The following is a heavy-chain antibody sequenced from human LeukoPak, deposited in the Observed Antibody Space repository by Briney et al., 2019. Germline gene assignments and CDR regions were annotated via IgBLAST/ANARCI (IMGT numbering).Heavy chain of an antibody. V-gene: IGHV4-34*01. D-gene: IGHD3-22*01. CDR1: RGSFSGFY. Sequence: SETLSLTCAVYRGSFSGFYWSWIRQPPGKGLEWIGEIHHSGSTNYNPSLKSRVTISVDTSKNQFSLKLSSVTAADTAVYYCAREGDSSVYYDYWGQGTLVTVSS. CDR3: AREGDSSVYYDY. J-gene: IGHJ4*02. CDR2: IHHSGST.